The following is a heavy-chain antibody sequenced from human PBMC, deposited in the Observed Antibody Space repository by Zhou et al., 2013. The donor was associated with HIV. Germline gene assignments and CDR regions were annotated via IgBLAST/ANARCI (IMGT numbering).Heavy chain of an antibody. D-gene: IGHD3-10*01. CDR3: ARYSYYGSGSYYNKRGPQIYGMDV. CDR1: GYTLASSD. Sequence: QVQLVQSGAEVKRPGASVKVSCKASGYTLASSDIHWVRQAPGQGLEWMGWINPNSGGTNYAQKFQGRVTMTRDTSISTAYMELSRLRSDDTAVYYCARYSYYGSGSYYNKRGPQIYGMDVWGQGTTVTVSS. CDR2: INPNSGGT. V-gene: IGHV1-2*02. J-gene: IGHJ6*02.